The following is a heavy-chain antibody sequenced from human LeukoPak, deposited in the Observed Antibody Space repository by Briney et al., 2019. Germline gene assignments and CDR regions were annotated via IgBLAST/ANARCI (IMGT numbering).Heavy chain of an antibody. V-gene: IGHV3-9*01. D-gene: IGHD6-13*01. Sequence: GGSLRLSCAASGFTFDDYAMHWVRQAPGKGLEWVSGISWNSGSIGYADSVKGRFTISRDNAKNSLYLQMNSLRAEDTALYYCAKDTMYSSSWYPWGGYMDVWGKGTTVTVS. CDR3: AKDTMYSSSWYPWGGYMDV. J-gene: IGHJ6*03. CDR1: GFTFDDYA. CDR2: ISWNSGSI.